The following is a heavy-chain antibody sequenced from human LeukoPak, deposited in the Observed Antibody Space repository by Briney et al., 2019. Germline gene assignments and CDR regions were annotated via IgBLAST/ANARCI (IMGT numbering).Heavy chain of an antibody. V-gene: IGHV3-33*01. Sequence: PGGSLRLSCAASGFTFSSYGMHWVRQAPGKGLEWVAVIWYDGSNKYYADSVKGRFTISRDNSKNTLYLQMNGLRAEDTAVYYCARDGEYCSSTSCSYLFDYWGQGTLVTVSS. J-gene: IGHJ4*02. CDR3: ARDGEYCSSTSCSYLFDY. CDR1: GFTFSSYG. CDR2: IWYDGSNK. D-gene: IGHD2-2*01.